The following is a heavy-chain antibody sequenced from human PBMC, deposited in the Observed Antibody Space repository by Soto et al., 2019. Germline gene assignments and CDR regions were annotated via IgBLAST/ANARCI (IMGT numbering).Heavy chain of an antibody. D-gene: IGHD3-3*01. J-gene: IGHJ4*02. CDR2: ISGSGGST. CDR1: GFTFSSYA. V-gene: IGHV3-23*01. CDR3: AKCAFELWSGYSDY. Sequence: EVQLLESGGGLVQPGGSLRLSCAASGFTFSSYAMSWVRQAPGKGLEWVSAISGSGGSTYYADSVKGRFTTSRDNSKNTVYLQMNSLRAEDTAVYYCAKCAFELWSGYSDYWGQGTLVTVSS.